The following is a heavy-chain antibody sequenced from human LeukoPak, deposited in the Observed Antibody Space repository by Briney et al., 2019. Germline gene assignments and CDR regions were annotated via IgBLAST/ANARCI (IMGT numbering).Heavy chain of an antibody. CDR3: ARNFGGNSGLYYYYGMDV. CDR2: ISYDGSNK. V-gene: IGHV3-30*03. CDR1: GFIFSSYW. Sequence: GGSPRLSCAASGFIFSSYWMSWVRQAPGKGLEWVAVISYDGSNKYYADSVKGRFTISRDNSKNTLYLQMNSLRAEDTAVYYCARNFGGNSGLYYYYGMDVWGQGTTVTVSS. D-gene: IGHD4-23*01. J-gene: IGHJ6*02.